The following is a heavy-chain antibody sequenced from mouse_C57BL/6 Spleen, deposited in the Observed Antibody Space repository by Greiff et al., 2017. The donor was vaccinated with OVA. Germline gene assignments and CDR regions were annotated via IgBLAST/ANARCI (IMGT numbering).Heavy chain of an antibody. Sequence: EVQLQQSGPELVKPGASVKISCKASGYSFTGYYMNWVKQSPEKSLEWIGEINPSTGGTTYNQKFKAKATLTVDKSSSTAYMQLNSLTSEDSAVYYCSRSGYYGSSFDYWGQGTTLTVSA. CDR3: SRSGYYGSSFDY. CDR2: INPSTGGT. V-gene: IGHV1-42*01. D-gene: IGHD1-1*01. J-gene: IGHJ2*01. CDR1: GYSFTGYY.